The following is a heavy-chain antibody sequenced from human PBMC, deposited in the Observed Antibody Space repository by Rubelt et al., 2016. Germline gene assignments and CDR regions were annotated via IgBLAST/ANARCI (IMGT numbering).Heavy chain of an antibody. CDR3: ARDKYSSSFIDY. D-gene: IGHD6-6*01. J-gene: IGHJ4*02. CDR2: INTKTGDP. Sequence: QVQLVQSGSELKKPGASVKVSCKASGYTFSSYALNWVRQAPGQGLEWLGWINTKTGDPAYAQGLTGRFVFSLETSVSTGYMQISSLKAEDTAVYYCARDKYSSSFIDYWGQGTLVTVSS. V-gene: IGHV7-4-1*02. CDR1: GYTFSSYA.